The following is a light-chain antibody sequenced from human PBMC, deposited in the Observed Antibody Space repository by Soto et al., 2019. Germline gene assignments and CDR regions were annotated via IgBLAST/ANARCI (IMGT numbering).Light chain of an antibody. Sequence: QSTQSPSSLSASVGDRVTVTRRASQGISTFLAWYQQKPGKAPKVLMYAASTLQSGVPSRFSGSGSGTDFTLTISSLQPEDSATYYCQQLNSTSLTFGGGTKVDIK. CDR1: QGISTF. CDR2: AAS. V-gene: IGKV1-9*01. J-gene: IGKJ4*01. CDR3: QQLNSTSLT.